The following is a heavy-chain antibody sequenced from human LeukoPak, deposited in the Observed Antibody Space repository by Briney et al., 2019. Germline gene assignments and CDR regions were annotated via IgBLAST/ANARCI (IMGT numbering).Heavy chain of an antibody. CDR1: GGSISSYY. D-gene: IGHD3-10*01. J-gene: IGHJ5*02. CDR3: ARGNVLLWFGESLNWFDP. CDR2: IYTSGST. V-gene: IGHV4-4*07. Sequence: PSETLSLTCTVSGGSISSYYWSWIRQPAGKGLEWIGRIYTSGSTNYNPSLKSRVTMSVDTSKNQFSLKLSSVTAADTAVYYCARGNVLLWFGESLNWFDPWGQGTLVTVSS.